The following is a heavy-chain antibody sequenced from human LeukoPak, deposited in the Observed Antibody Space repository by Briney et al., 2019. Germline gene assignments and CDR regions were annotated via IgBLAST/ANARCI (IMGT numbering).Heavy chain of an antibody. J-gene: IGHJ4*02. CDR2: ISGGGGST. CDR1: GFTFTSYS. Sequence: GGSLRLSCAASGFTFTSYSMNWVRQAPGKGLEWVSTISGGGGSTYYADSVKGRFTISRDNSKNTLYLQVNSLRAEDTAVYYCAKDSYSSGWDFDYWGQGTLVTVSS. CDR3: AKDSYSSGWDFDY. D-gene: IGHD6-19*01. V-gene: IGHV3-23*01.